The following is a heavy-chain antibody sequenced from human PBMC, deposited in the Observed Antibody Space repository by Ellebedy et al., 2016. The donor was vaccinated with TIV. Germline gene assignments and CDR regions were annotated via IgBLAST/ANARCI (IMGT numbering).Heavy chain of an antibody. CDR1: GFTFSSYD. J-gene: IGHJ4*02. CDR3: ARATAGFDY. Sequence: GESLKISCAASGFTFSSYDMHWVRQGSGNGLEWVSSIGAAGDTHYAGFVKGRVAISRENAKNSLYLQLNNVRVGDTAVYYCARATAGFDYWGQGTLVTVSS. V-gene: IGHV3-13*01. CDR2: IGAAGDT. D-gene: IGHD1-14*01.